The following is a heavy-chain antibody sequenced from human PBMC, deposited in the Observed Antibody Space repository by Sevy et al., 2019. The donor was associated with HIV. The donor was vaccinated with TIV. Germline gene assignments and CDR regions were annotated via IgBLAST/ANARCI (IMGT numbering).Heavy chain of an antibody. CDR3: AHSLYGDYIGGYFDY. D-gene: IGHD4-17*01. CDR2: IYWDDNK. J-gene: IGHJ4*02. CDR1: GFSLSTSGVG. Sequence: SGPTLVNPTQTLTLTCTFSGFSLSTSGVGVGWIRQPPGKALEWLALIYWDDNKRYSPSLRSRLTITKATSKNQVVLTMTNMDPVDTATYYCAHSLYGDYIGGYFDYWGQGTLVTVFS. V-gene: IGHV2-5*02.